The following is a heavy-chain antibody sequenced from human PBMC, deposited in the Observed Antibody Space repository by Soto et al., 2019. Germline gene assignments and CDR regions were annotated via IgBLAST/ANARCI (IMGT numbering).Heavy chain of an antibody. Sequence: PGGSLRLSCSASGFTFSSYAMSWVRQAPGKGLEWVSAISGSGGSTYYADSVKGRFTISRDNSKNTLYLQMNSLRAEDTAVYYCAKDRFGYGAHDIWGQGTMVTVSS. CDR3: AKDRFGYGAHDI. CDR2: ISGSGGST. V-gene: IGHV3-23*01. CDR1: GFTFSSYA. D-gene: IGHD3-10*01. J-gene: IGHJ3*02.